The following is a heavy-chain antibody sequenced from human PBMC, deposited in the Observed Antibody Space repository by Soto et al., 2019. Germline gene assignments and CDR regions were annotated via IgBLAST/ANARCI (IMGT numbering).Heavy chain of an antibody. CDR1: GGSISSGDYY. CDR2: IYYSGST. CDR3: ARDHYDFWSGYYPSWFDP. Sequence: PSETLSLTCTVSGGSISSGDYYWSWIRQPPGKGLEWIGYIYYSGSTYYNPSLKSRVTISVDTSKNQFSLKLSSVTAADTAVYYCARDHYDFWSGYYPSWFDPWGQGTLVTVSS. D-gene: IGHD3-3*01. J-gene: IGHJ5*02. V-gene: IGHV4-30-4*01.